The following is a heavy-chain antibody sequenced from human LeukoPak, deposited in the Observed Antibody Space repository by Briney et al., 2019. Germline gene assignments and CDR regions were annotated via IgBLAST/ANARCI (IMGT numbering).Heavy chain of an antibody. V-gene: IGHV4-61*02. D-gene: IGHD3-9*01. Sequence: SETLSLTCTVSGGSISSGSYYWSWIRQPAGTGLEWIGRIYTSGSTNYNPSLKSRVTISVDTSKNQFSLKLSSVTAADTAVYYCARARRGAYHDIGLDYWGQGTLVTVSS. CDR3: ARARRGAYHDIGLDY. CDR1: GGSISSGSYY. CDR2: IYTSGST. J-gene: IGHJ4*02.